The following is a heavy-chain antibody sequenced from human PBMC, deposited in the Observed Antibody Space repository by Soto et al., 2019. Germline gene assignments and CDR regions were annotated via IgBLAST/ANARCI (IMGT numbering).Heavy chain of an antibody. V-gene: IGHV4-34*01. D-gene: IGHD6-6*01. CDR1: GASFIGYY. Sequence: SETLSLTCFVYGASFIGYYCSFIGQSPGKGLEWIGEIHHSGSTHYNPSLKSRLTFSIDESQSQFYMMLTSVTAADTALYFCARGHSTSGYDSWGQGSLVTVSS. CDR2: IHHSGST. CDR3: ARGHSTSGYDS. J-gene: IGHJ4*02.